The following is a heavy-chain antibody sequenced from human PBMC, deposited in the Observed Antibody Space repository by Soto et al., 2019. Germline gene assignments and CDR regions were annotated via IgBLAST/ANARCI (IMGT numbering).Heavy chain of an antibody. Sequence: PSETLSLTCAVYGGSFSCYYWSWIRQPPGKGLEWIGEINHSGSTNYNPSLKSRVTISVDTSKNQFSLKLSSVTAADTAVYYCARSGVGYCTNGVCYTHRITPRYFDYWGQGTLVTVSS. D-gene: IGHD2-8*01. V-gene: IGHV4-34*01. CDR2: INHSGST. CDR3: ARSGVGYCTNGVCYTHRITPRYFDY. CDR1: GGSFSCYY. J-gene: IGHJ4*02.